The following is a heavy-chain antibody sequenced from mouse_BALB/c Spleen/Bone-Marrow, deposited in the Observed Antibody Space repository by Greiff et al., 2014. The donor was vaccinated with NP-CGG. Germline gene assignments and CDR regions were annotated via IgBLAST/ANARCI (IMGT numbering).Heavy chain of an antibody. D-gene: IGHD3-2*01. Sequence: QVQLQQSGPELVKPVALVKISCKASGYTFTSYDINWVKQRPGQGLEWIGWIYPGDGSTKYNEKFKGKATLTADKSSSTAYMQLSSLTSENSAVYFCARSGDSSGYGFAYWGQGTLVTVSA. V-gene: IGHV1S56*01. CDR3: ARSGDSSGYGFAY. CDR2: IYPGDGST. CDR1: GYTFTSYD. J-gene: IGHJ3*01.